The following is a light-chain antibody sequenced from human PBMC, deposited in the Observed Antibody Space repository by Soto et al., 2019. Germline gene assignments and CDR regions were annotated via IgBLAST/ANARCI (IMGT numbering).Light chain of an antibody. J-gene: IGLJ3*02. Sequence: QSVLTQPASVSGSPGQSITISCTGTSSDIGGYNYVSWYQQYPGKAPKLMIYDVSNRPSGVANRFSGSKSGNTASLTISGLHAEDEGDYYCSSYAGSSTLVFGGGTKVTVL. CDR3: SSYAGSSTLV. CDR2: DVS. CDR1: SSDIGGYNY. V-gene: IGLV2-14*03.